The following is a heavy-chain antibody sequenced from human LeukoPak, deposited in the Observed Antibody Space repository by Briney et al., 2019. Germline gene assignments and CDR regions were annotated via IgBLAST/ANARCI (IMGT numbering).Heavy chain of an antibody. CDR3: TRDDSSGPFDF. J-gene: IGHJ4*02. Sequence: PGGSLRLSCPASGFTFTSNYMSWVRQAPGKGLEWVSVIYSGGSTYYADSVKGRFTISRDNSKNTVYLQMNSLRAEDTAVYYCTRDDSSGPFDFWGQGTLVTVSS. D-gene: IGHD3-22*01. V-gene: IGHV3-53*01. CDR2: IYSGGST. CDR1: GFTFTSNY.